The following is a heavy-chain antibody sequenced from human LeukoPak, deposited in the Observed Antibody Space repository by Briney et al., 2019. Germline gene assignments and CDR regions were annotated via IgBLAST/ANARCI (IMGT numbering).Heavy chain of an antibody. CDR2: INAGNGNT. V-gene: IGHV1-3*01. J-gene: IGHJ5*02. CDR1: GYTFTNYA. CDR3: ARAPRGNSGYCSSTSCTDHRYNWFDP. Sequence: ASVKVSFKASGYTFTNYAMHWVRQAPGQRLEWMGWINAGNGNTKYSQKFQGRVTITRDTSASTAYMEVSSLRSEDTAVYYCARAPRGNSGYCSSTSCTDHRYNWFDPWGQGTLVTVSS. D-gene: IGHD2-2*01.